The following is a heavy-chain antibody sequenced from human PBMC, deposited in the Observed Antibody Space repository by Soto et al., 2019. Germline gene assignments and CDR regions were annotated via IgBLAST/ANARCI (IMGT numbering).Heavy chain of an antibody. CDR3: ASGDCSSTSCYFDY. J-gene: IGHJ4*02. CDR1: GGSISSYY. V-gene: IGHV4-59*01. D-gene: IGHD2-2*01. Sequence: SETLSLTCTVSGGSISSYYWSWIRQPPGKGLEWIGYIYYSGSTNYNPSLKSRVTISVDTSKNQFSLKLSSVTAADTAVYYCASGDCSSTSCYFDYWGQGTLVNVSS. CDR2: IYYSGST.